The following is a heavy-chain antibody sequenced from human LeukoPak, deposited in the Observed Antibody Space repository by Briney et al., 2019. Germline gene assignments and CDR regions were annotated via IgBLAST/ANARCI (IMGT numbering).Heavy chain of an antibody. CDR1: GGSFSGYY. CDR3: ARHFSYASDY. CDR2: INHSGST. V-gene: IGHV4-34*01. Sequence: SETLSLTCAVYGGSFSGYYWSWIRQPPGKGLEWIGEINHSGSTNYNPSLKSRVTISVDTSKNQFSLKLSSVTAADTAVYYCARHFSYASDYWGQGTLVTVSS. D-gene: IGHD2-2*01. J-gene: IGHJ4*02.